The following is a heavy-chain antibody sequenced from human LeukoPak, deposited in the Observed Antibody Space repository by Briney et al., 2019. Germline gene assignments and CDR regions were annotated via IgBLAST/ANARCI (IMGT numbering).Heavy chain of an antibody. Sequence: PGRSLRLSCVASGSTFSSYGMHWVRQAPGKGLEWVAVIWYDGTNKYYADSVKGRFTISRDSSKNTLYLQMNSLRAEDTAVYYCAREGPRGNSQFDYWGQGTLVTVSS. V-gene: IGHV3-33*01. CDR1: GSTFSSYG. D-gene: IGHD2/OR15-2a*01. J-gene: IGHJ4*02. CDR3: AREGPRGNSQFDY. CDR2: IWYDGTNK.